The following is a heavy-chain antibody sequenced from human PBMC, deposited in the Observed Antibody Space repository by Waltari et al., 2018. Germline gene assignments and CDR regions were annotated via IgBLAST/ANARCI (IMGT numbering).Heavy chain of an antibody. CDR3: ARVVWSIPHCTNGVCYDFDY. CDR2: MNPNRGNT. J-gene: IGHJ4*02. D-gene: IGHD2-8*01. Sequence: QVQLVQSGAEVKKPGASVKVSCKASGYTFTSYDINWVRQATGQGLEWMGWMNPNRGNTGYAQKFQGKVTMTRNTSISTAYMELSSLRSEDTAVYYCARVVWSIPHCTNGVCYDFDYWGQGTLVTVSS. CDR1: GYTFTSYD. V-gene: IGHV1-8*01.